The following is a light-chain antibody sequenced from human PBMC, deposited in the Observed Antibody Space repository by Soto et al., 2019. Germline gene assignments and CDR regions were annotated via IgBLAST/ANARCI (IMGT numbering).Light chain of an antibody. CDR3: SSYTTSGTPV. Sequence: QSALTQPASVSGSPGQSSTISCTGTSSDVGGYNYLSWYQHNPGKAPKVMIYEVSNRPSGVSNRFSGSKSGNTASLTISGLQAEDEADYYCSSYTTSGTPVFGGGTKLTVL. CDR1: SSDVGGYNY. V-gene: IGLV2-14*01. J-gene: IGLJ3*02. CDR2: EVS.